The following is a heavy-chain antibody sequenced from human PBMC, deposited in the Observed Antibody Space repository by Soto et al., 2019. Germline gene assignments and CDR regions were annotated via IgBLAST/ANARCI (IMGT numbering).Heavy chain of an antibody. J-gene: IGHJ4*02. CDR3: ASLSYGSGNYY. V-gene: IGHV1-3*01. CDR2: INADNGNT. Sequence: QVQLVQSGAEVKKPGASVKVSCKASGYTFSNYALHWVRQAPGQRLEWMGWINADNGNTKYSQKFQGRVTFTRDTSASTAYMDLSSLISEDTAVYYCASLSYGSGNYYWGQGTLVTVSS. CDR1: GYTFSNYA. D-gene: IGHD3-10*01.